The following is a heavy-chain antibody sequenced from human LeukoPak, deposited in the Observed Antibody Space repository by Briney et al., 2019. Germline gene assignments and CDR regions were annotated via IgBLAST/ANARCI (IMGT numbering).Heavy chain of an antibody. Sequence: ASVKVSFKASGYTFTSYYMHWVRQAPGQGLEWMGVINPSDETTTYAQKFQGRVTMTRDTSTSTVYMELSSLTSEDTAVYYCARGSHDSSGYSSKAYSFDYWGQGTLVTVSS. D-gene: IGHD3-22*01. V-gene: IGHV1-46*01. CDR1: GYTFTSYY. CDR3: ARGSHDSSGYSSKAYSFDY. CDR2: INPSDETT. J-gene: IGHJ4*02.